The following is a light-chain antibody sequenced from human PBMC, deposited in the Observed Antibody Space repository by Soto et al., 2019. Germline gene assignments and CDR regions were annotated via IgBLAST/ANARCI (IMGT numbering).Light chain of an antibody. CDR3: QQYYSTPSEVT. J-gene: IGKJ5*01. CDR2: WAS. Sequence: DIVMTQSPDSLAVSLGERATINCKSSQSVLYSPNNKNYLAWYQQKSGQPPKLLIYWASTRESGVPDRFSGSGSGTDFTLTISALQAEDVAFYYCQQYYSTPSEVTFGQGTRLEIK. V-gene: IGKV4-1*01. CDR1: QSVLYSPNNKNY.